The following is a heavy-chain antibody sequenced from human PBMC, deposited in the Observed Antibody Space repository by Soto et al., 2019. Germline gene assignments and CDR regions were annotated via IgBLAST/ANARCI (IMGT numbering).Heavy chain of an antibody. V-gene: IGHV3-48*03. D-gene: IGHD2-8*01. CDR1: GFTFSSYH. Sequence: GGSLRLSCAASGFTFSSYHMDWVRQAPGKGLEWVSYISSASSAIYYADSVKGRFTISRDNAKSSLFLQMNSLRAEDTAVYYCARDLMGYAMDVWGQGTTVTVSS. J-gene: IGHJ6*02. CDR2: ISSASSAI. CDR3: ARDLMGYAMDV.